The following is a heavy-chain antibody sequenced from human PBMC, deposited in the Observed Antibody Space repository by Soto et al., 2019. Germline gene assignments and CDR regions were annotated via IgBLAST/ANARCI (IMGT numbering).Heavy chain of an antibody. CDR2: IPYDGSYQ. D-gene: IGHD3-3*01. CDR1: GFTFSSHG. CDR3: AKLRVLEWEVQESDY. J-gene: IGHJ4*02. Sequence: QVHLVESGGGVVQPGRSLRLSCAASGFTFSSHGMHWIRQAPGKGLEWVAVIPYDGSYQYYADSVKGRFSNSRDNSKNTLYLQMNSLRAEDTAVYYCAKLRVLEWEVQESDYWGQGTLVSVSS. V-gene: IGHV3-30*18.